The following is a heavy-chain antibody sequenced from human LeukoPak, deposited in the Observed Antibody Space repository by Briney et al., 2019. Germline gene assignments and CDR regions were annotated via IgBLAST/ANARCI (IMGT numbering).Heavy chain of an antibody. CDR3: ARELSKYSSGWLYYYYYGMDV. Sequence: GGSLRLSCAASGFTFSSYAMHWVRQAPGKGLEWVAVISYDGSNKYYADSVKGRFTISRDNSKNTLYLQMNSLRAEDTAVYYCARELSKYSSGWLYYYYYGMDVWGQGTTVTVSS. V-gene: IGHV3-30-3*01. D-gene: IGHD6-19*01. J-gene: IGHJ6*02. CDR1: GFTFSSYA. CDR2: ISYDGSNK.